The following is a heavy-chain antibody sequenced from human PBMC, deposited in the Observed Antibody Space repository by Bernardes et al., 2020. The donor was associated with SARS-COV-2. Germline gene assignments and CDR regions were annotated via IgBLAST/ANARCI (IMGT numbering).Heavy chain of an antibody. J-gene: IGHJ6*02. V-gene: IGHV1-18*04. CDR2: ISAYNGNT. CDR3: ARETGAQEGYGMDV. D-gene: IGHD3-10*01. CDR1: GYTFTSYG. Sequence: ASEKVSCKASGYTFTSYGISWVRQAPGQGLEWMGWISAYNGNTNYAQKLQGRVTMTTDTSTSTAYMELRSLRSDDTAVYYCARETGAQEGYGMDVWGQGTTVTVSS.